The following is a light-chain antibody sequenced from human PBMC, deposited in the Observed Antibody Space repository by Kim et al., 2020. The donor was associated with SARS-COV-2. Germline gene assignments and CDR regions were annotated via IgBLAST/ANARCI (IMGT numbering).Light chain of an antibody. CDR3: QQRYTWPPLT. CDR2: DAS. V-gene: IGKV3-11*01. J-gene: IGKJ4*01. CDR1: QSVSRY. Sequence: LSPGDRAPLPCRASQSVSRYLAWYQQRPGQAPRLLIYDASNRATGIPARFSGSGSGTDFTLTISSLEPEDFAVYYCQQRYTWPPLTFGGGTKVEI.